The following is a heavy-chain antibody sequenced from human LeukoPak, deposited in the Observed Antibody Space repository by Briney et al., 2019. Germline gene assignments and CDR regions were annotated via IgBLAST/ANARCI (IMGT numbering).Heavy chain of an antibody. Sequence: PGGSLRLSCAASGFTFSTYTMNWVRQAPGKGLVWVSRINGDGSRTTYADSVKGRFTISRDNAKNTLYLQMNSLSAEDAAVYYCARTDWFDPWGQGTLVTVSS. CDR1: GFTFSTYT. CDR3: ARTDWFDP. V-gene: IGHV3-74*01. J-gene: IGHJ5*02. CDR2: INGDGSRT.